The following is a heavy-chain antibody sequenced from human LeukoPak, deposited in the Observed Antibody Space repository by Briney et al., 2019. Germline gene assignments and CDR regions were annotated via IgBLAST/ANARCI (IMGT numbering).Heavy chain of an antibody. V-gene: IGHV1-18*04. CDR2: ISAYNGNT. D-gene: IGHD4-23*01. CDR3: AREATDDYGGNSGDYFDY. J-gene: IGHJ4*02. CDR1: GYTFTGYY. Sequence: ASVKVSCKASGYTFTGYYMHWVRQAPGQGLEWMGWISAYNGNTNYAQKLQGRVTMTTNTSTSTAYMELRSLRSDDTAVYYCAREATDDYGGNSGDYFDYWGQGTLVTVSS.